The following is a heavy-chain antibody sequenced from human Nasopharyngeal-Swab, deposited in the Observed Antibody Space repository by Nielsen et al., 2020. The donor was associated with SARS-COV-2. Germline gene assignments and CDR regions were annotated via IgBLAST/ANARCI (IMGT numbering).Heavy chain of an antibody. V-gene: IGHV3-21*01. CDR3: AREGQIFGVVDYYYYGLDV. CDR2: ISSSSGYI. CDR1: GFTFSSYS. D-gene: IGHD3-3*01. J-gene: IGHJ6*02. Sequence: GGSLRLSCAASGFTFSSYSMNWVRQAPGKGLEWVSSISSSSGYIYYADSVKGRFAISRDNAKNSLYLQMNSLRAEDTAVYYCAREGQIFGVVDYYYYGLDVWGQGTTVTVSS.